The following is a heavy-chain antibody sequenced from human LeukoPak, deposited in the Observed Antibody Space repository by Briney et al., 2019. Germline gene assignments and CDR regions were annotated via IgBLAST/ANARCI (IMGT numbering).Heavy chain of an antibody. J-gene: IGHJ4*02. CDR2: ISGSGGST. CDR3: AKDGIAAAGPLFDY. V-gene: IGHV3-23*01. Sequence: GGTLRLSCAASGFTFSSYGMSWVRQAPGKGLEWVSAISGSGGSTYYADSVKGRFTISRDNSKNTLYLQMNSLRAEDTAVYYCAKDGIAAAGPLFDYWGQGTLVTVSS. CDR1: GFTFSSYG. D-gene: IGHD6-13*01.